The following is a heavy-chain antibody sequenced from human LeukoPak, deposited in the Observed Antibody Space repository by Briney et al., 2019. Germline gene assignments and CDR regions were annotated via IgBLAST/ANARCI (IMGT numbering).Heavy chain of an antibody. Sequence: SETLSLTCTVSGGSISSYYWSWIRQPPGKVLVWIGSIYTSGGTTYNPSLKIRVTISVDTSNNQFSLKLSSVTAADTAVYYCARHAPYYNDSSGYYSSYTDVWGKGTTVTVSS. J-gene: IGHJ6*03. V-gene: IGHV4-4*09. CDR1: GGSISSYY. CDR2: IYTSGGT. CDR3: ARHAPYYNDSSGYYSSYTDV. D-gene: IGHD3-22*01.